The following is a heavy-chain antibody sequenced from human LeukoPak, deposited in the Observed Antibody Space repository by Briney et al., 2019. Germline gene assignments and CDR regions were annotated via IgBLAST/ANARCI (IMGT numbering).Heavy chain of an antibody. CDR2: IFHTGSI. J-gene: IGHJ3*01. D-gene: IGHD3-22*01. CDR3: VRMGVSYYYDSSTYYPVAFDV. Sequence: SETLSLTCGVSGYSISGGYYWGWIRQSPGKGLEWIATIFHTGSIYHNPSLKSRVILSVDTSKKQFSLILTSVTAADTAVYYCVRMGVSYYYDSSTYYPVAFDVWGQGTMVTVSS. V-gene: IGHV4-38-2*01. CDR1: GYSISGGYY.